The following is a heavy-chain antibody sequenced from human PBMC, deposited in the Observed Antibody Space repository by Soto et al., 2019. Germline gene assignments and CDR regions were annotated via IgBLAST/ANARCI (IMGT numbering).Heavy chain of an antibody. Sequence: QLHLVQSGAVVKKPGASVTVSCSASGYPVTAYYMHWVRQAPGRGLEWMGGINPATGAAKYTQTCQGRVTVTRDTSPSTVFMELSGLTAEDTGVFFCARGGGVGVAGSAAFDMWGQGTLVTVSS. CDR1: GYPVTAYY. V-gene: IGHV1-2*02. J-gene: IGHJ3*02. D-gene: IGHD3-3*01. CDR3: ARGGGVGVAGSAAFDM. CDR2: INPATGAA.